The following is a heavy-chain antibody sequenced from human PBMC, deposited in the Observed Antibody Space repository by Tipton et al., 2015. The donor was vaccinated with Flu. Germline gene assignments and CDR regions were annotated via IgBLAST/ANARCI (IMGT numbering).Heavy chain of an antibody. CDR1: GFTFADYA. Sequence: SLRLSCAASGFTFADYAMHWVRQAPGKGLEWVSLMSEDQSNTFYADSVKGRFTISRDNSKKSLYLQMNSLRTEDSAIYYCAKDRGGRSLLAFGGDHLGRLGAYYYGMDVWGQGTTVIVSS. CDR2: MSEDQSNT. D-gene: IGHD3-16*01. J-gene: IGHJ6*02. CDR3: AKDRGGRSLLAFGGDHLGRLGAYYYGMDV. V-gene: IGHV3-43*02.